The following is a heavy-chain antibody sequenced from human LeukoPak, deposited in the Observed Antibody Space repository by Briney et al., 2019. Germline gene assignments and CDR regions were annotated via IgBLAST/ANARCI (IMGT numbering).Heavy chain of an antibody. CDR2: ISYEKNEE. CDR3: ARGDAYALNY. Sequence: GGSLRLSCAASGYTLTSYGMHWVRQAPGKGLEWVAVISYEKNEEFYADSVKGRSTISRDSSKNTLYLQMNSLRPEDTAVYYCARGDAYALNYWGQGTLATVSS. V-gene: IGHV3-30*03. D-gene: IGHD2-2*01. J-gene: IGHJ4*02. CDR1: GYTLTSYG.